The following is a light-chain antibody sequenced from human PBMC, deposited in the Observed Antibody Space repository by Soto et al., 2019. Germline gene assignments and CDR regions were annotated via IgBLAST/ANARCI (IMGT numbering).Light chain of an antibody. CDR1: HSVSSTY. CDR2: GAS. J-gene: IGKJ4*01. Sequence: EIVLTQSRGTLSLSPGERATLSCRASHSVSSTYLAWYQQKPGQAPRLLIYGASSRATDIPDRFSGSGSGTDFTLTISRLEPEDSAVYYCQQYGSSPLTFGGGTKVEIK. V-gene: IGKV3-20*01. CDR3: QQYGSSPLT.